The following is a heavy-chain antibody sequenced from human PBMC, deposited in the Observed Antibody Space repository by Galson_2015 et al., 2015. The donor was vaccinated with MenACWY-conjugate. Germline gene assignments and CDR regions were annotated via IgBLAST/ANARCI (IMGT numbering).Heavy chain of an antibody. J-gene: IGHJ4*02. CDR2: IYYSGST. Sequence: LSLTCTVSGGSIYSENYWWAWIRQPPGKGLEWIGYIYYSGSTNYNPSLKSRVTISVDTSKNQFSLNLSSVTAADTAVYYCARHLWSYNTNWYYYYFDYWGQGTLVTVSS. D-gene: IGHD6-13*01. CDR3: ARHLWSYNTNWYYYYFDY. CDR1: GGSIYSENYW. V-gene: IGHV4-61*05.